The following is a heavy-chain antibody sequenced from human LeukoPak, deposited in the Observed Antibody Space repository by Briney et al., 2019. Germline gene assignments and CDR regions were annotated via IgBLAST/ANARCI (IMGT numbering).Heavy chain of an antibody. Sequence: SETLSLTCTVSGGSISSYYWSWIRQPPGKGLEWIGYIYYSGSTNYNPSLKSRVTISVDTSKNQFSLKLSSVTAAVTAVYYCARAVTYYYDSSGYTFDYWGQGTLVTVSS. CDR3: ARAVTYYYDSSGYTFDY. CDR2: IYYSGST. CDR1: GGSISSYY. D-gene: IGHD3-22*01. J-gene: IGHJ4*02. V-gene: IGHV4-59*01.